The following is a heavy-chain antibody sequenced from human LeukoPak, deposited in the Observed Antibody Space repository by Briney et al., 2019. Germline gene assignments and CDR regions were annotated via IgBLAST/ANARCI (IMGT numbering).Heavy chain of an antibody. Sequence: ASVKVSCKASGYTFTSYGISWVRQAPGQGLEWMGWISAYNGNTNYAQKLQGRVTMTTDTSTSIAYMELRSLRSDDTAVYYCARDLGYYYDSSGYYYDAFDIWGQGTMVTVSS. CDR2: ISAYNGNT. V-gene: IGHV1-18*01. D-gene: IGHD3-22*01. CDR1: GYTFTSYG. CDR3: ARDLGYYYDSSGYYYDAFDI. J-gene: IGHJ3*02.